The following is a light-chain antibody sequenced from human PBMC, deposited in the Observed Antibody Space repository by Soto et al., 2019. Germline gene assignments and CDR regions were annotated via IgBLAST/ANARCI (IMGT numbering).Light chain of an antibody. V-gene: IGKV1D-12*01. Sequence: DIQVTQSPSSVSASVGDRVTITCRASQAINNWLAWYQQKPGKAPKLLIYTTSNLQSGVPSRFSGSGSGTDFTLTINSLQPEDFATYYGQQANSFPLTFGGGTKVEIK. CDR2: TTS. J-gene: IGKJ4*01. CDR3: QQANSFPLT. CDR1: QAINNW.